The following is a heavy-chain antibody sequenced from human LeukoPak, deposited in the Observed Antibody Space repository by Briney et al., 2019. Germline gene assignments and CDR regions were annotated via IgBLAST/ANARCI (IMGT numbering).Heavy chain of an antibody. V-gene: IGHV3-53*01. J-gene: IGHJ4*02. CDR3: ARVASGYLLGY. CDR2: LSSGGST. D-gene: IGHD3-22*01. CDR1: GFTVSSNY. Sequence: GGSLRLSCAASGFTVSSNYMSWVRQTPGKGLEWVSVLSSGGSTYYADSVKGRFTISRDNSKNTLSLQMNSLRAEDTAVYYCARVASGYLLGYWGQGTLVTVSS.